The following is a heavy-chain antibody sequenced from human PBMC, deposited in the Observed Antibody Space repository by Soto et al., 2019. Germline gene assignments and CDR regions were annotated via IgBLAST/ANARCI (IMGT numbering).Heavy chain of an antibody. CDR3: ARAAWLQFIGALGY. CDR2: IWYDGSNK. CDR1: GFTFSSYG. Sequence: QVQLVESGGGVVQPGRSLRLSCAASGFTFSSYGMHWVRQAPGKGLEWVAVIWYDGSNKYYADSVKGRFTISRDNSKNTLYLQMNSLRAEDTAVYYCARAAWLQFIGALGYWGQGTLVTVSS. V-gene: IGHV3-33*01. J-gene: IGHJ4*02. D-gene: IGHD5-12*01.